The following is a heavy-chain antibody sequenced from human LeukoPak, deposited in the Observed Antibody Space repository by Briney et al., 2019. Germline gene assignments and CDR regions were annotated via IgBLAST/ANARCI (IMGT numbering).Heavy chain of an antibody. CDR2: IYSGGST. Sequence: GGSLRLSCAAFGFTVSSNYMSWVRQAPGKGLEWVSVIYSGGSTYYADSVKGRFTISRDNSKNTLYLQMNSLRAEDTAVYYCARDQQQLGWFDPWGQGTLVTVSS. CDR3: ARDQQQLGWFDP. D-gene: IGHD6-13*01. V-gene: IGHV3-66*01. CDR1: GFTVSSNY. J-gene: IGHJ5*02.